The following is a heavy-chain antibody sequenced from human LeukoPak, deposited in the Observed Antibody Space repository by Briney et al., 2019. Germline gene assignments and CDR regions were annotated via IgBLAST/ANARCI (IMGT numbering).Heavy chain of an antibody. D-gene: IGHD2-2*01. CDR3: ARHVSITYAHFDY. V-gene: IGHV4-59*08. CDR1: GGSISSYY. Sequence: SETLSLTCTVSGGSISSYYWSWIRQPAGKGLEWLGYVFYSGDTRYNSSLESRVTTSVDASRKEFSLRLTSVTAADTAVYFCARHVSITYAHFDYWSQGTLVIVSS. CDR2: VFYSGDT. J-gene: IGHJ4*02.